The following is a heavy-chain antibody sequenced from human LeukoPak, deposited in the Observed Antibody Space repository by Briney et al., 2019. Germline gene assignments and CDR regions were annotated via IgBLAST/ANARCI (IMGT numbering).Heavy chain of an antibody. CDR2: ISSSSSYI. Sequence: GGSLRLSCAASGFTFSSYSMNWVRQAPGKGLEWVSSISSSSSYIYYADSVKGRFTISRDNAKNSLYLQMNSLRAEDTAVYYCARDGAYYDFWSGSVEGAFDIWGQGTMVTVSS. D-gene: IGHD3-3*01. J-gene: IGHJ3*02. CDR1: GFTFSSYS. V-gene: IGHV3-21*01. CDR3: ARDGAYYDFWSGSVEGAFDI.